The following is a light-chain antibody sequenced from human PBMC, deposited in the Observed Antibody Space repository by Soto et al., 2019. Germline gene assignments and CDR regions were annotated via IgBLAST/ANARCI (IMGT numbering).Light chain of an antibody. Sequence: QSALTQPPSASGSPGQSVTISCTGTSSDIGHFNFVSWYQQHPGKAPKLLIYEVTKRPSGVPDRFSGSKSGNTASLTVSGLHAEDEADYYCSSYAGSNNLLFGGGTKLTVL. V-gene: IGLV2-8*01. J-gene: IGLJ2*01. CDR2: EVT. CDR3: SSYAGSNNLL. CDR1: SSDIGHFNF.